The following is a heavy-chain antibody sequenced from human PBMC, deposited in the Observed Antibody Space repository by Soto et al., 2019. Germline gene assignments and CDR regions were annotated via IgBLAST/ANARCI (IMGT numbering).Heavy chain of an antibody. CDR1: GGSISSGGYC. D-gene: IGHD3-22*01. CDR2: IYYSGST. CDR3: ARGNYDSSGYYYCDY. Sequence: SETLSLTCTVSGGSISSGGYCWIWIRQHPGKGLEWIGYIYYSGSTNYNPSLKSRVTISVDTSKNQFSLKLSSVTAADTAVYYCARGNYDSSGYYYCDYWGQGTLVTVSS. V-gene: IGHV4-61*08. J-gene: IGHJ4*02.